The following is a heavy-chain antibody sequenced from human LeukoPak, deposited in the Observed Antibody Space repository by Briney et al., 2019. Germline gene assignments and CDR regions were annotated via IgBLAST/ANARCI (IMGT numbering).Heavy chain of an antibody. J-gene: IGHJ4*02. V-gene: IGHV3-7*01. CDR2: IKQDESEK. CDR3: ARDKIEGPTKLDY. CDR1: GFTFSSYW. Sequence: GSLRLSCAASGFTFSSYWMSWVRQAPGKGLEWVANIKQDESEKYYVDSLKGRFTISRDNAKNSLYLQMNSLRAEDAAVYYCARDKIEGPTKLDYWGQGILVTVSS. D-gene: IGHD1-1*01.